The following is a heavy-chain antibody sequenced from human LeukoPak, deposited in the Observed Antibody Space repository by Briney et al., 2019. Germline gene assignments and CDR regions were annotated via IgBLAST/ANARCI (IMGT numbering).Heavy chain of an antibody. J-gene: IGHJ5*02. CDR1: GGFISSGYYY. CDR3: ARTSTLTTAFDI. CDR2: IYTGGST. V-gene: IGHV4-61*02. Sequence: SQTLSLTCSVSGGFISSGYYYWSWLRQPARKGLEWIGRIYTGGSTNYNPSLKSRVTISMDTSKNQFSLKLTSVTAADTAVYYCARTSTLTTAFDIWGQGTLVTVSS. D-gene: IGHD4-11*01.